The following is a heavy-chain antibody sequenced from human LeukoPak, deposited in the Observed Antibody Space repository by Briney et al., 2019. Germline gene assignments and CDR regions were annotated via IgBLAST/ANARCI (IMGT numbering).Heavy chain of an antibody. Sequence: GGPLRLSCAASGFTFSSYSMNWVRQAPGKGLEWVSSISSSSSYIYYADSVEGRFTISRDNAKNSLYLQMNSLRAEDTAVYYCARREAYCGGDCLDYWGQGTLVTVSS. J-gene: IGHJ4*02. D-gene: IGHD2-21*02. CDR3: ARREAYCGGDCLDY. CDR2: ISSSSSYI. V-gene: IGHV3-21*01. CDR1: GFTFSSYS.